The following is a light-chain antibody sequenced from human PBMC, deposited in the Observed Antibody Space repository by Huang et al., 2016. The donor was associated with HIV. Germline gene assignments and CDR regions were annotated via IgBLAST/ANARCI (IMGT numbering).Light chain of an antibody. Sequence: EIVMTQSPATLSLSPGESATLSCRASQSVDNNLAWYQQKPCQAPRLLIYPASTTATGIPARFSGSGSGTEFTLTISTLQSEDFAIYYCQQCNKWPLTFGGGTKVEIK. CDR2: PAS. CDR1: QSVDNN. V-gene: IGKV3-15*01. CDR3: QQCNKWPLT. J-gene: IGKJ4*01.